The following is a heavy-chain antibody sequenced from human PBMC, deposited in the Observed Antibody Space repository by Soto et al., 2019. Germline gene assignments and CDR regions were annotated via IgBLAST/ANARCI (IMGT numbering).Heavy chain of an antibody. J-gene: IGHJ4*02. CDR3: ARTPRGSGIDY. CDR2: LYSGGST. Sequence: EVQLVESGGGLVQPGGSLRLSCAASGFTVSSNYMSWVRQAPGKGLEWVSVLYSGGSTYYADSVKGRFTISRHNSKNTLYLQMNSLRAEDTAVDYCARTPRGSGIDYWGQGTLVTVSS. V-gene: IGHV3-53*04. CDR1: GFTVSSNY. D-gene: IGHD6-19*01.